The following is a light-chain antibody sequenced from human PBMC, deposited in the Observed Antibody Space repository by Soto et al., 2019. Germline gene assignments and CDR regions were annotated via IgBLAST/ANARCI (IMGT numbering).Light chain of an antibody. J-gene: IGKJ5*01. CDR3: QQYKSYPIT. Sequence: DIQMTQSPSSLSASVGDRVTITCRASQDISNFLAWFQQKPGKAPESLIYAASSLQGGVPSKFSGSGSGTDFTLTISSLQSEDSATYFCQQYKSYPITFGQGTRLEIK. CDR2: AAS. CDR1: QDISNF. V-gene: IGKV1-16*02.